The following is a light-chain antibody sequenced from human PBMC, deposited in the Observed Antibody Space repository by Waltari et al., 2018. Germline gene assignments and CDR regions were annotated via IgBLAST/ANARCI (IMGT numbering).Light chain of an antibody. CDR2: GAS. CDR1: QSVSTNY. V-gene: IGKV3-20*01. J-gene: IGKJ1*01. Sequence: CRASQSVSTNYFAGYQQKPCQAPRLLIYGASFRATGIPDRFSGSGSGTDFSLIISRLEPEDFVVYYCQQYSSSPRTFGQGTKVEIK. CDR3: QQYSSSPRT.